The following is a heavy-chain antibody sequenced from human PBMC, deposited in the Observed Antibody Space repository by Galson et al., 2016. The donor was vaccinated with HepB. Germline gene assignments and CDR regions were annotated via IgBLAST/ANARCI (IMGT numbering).Heavy chain of an antibody. Sequence: SLRLSCAASGFTFSNYDMHWVRQAPGKGLEWVSSIYTAGDTYYQDSVEGRFPVSRENGKDSLYLHMKRLRAGDTAVYFCARGSYSSDWYRSSAYDFGMDVWGKGTPVTVSS. CDR3: ARGSYSSDWYRSSAYDFGMDV. CDR1: GFTFSNYD. J-gene: IGHJ6*04. D-gene: IGHD6-19*01. V-gene: IGHV3-13*01. CDR2: IYTAGDT.